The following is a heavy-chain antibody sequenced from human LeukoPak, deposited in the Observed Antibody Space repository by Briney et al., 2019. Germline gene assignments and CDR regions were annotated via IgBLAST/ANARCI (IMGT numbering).Heavy chain of an antibody. V-gene: IGHV4-61*02. Sequence: SETLSLTCTVSGGSISSGSYYWSWIRQPAGKGLEWIGRIYTSGSTNYNPPLKSRVTISVDTSKNQFSLKLSSVTAADTAVYYCARAAGHYYDSSGYYFRWGQGTLVTVSS. J-gene: IGHJ4*02. CDR2: IYTSGST. CDR3: ARAAGHYYDSSGYYFR. D-gene: IGHD3-22*01. CDR1: GGSISSGSYY.